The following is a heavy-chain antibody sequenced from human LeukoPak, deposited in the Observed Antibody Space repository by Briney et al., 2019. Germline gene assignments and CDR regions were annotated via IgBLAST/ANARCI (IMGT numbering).Heavy chain of an antibody. Sequence: PSQTLSLTCTVSGGSISSGDYYWSWIRQPPGKGLEWIGYIYYSGSTYYNPSLKSRLTISVDTSKNQLSLKLTSVTAADTAVYYCAGAVGYSSSWYDDYWGQGTLVTVSS. V-gene: IGHV4-30-4*01. CDR3: AGAVGYSSSWYDDY. D-gene: IGHD6-13*01. CDR1: GGSISSGDYY. CDR2: IYYSGST. J-gene: IGHJ4*02.